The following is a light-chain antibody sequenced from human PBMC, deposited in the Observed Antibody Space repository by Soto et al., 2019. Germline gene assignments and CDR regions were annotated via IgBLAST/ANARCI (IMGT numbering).Light chain of an antibody. V-gene: IGKV3-20*01. CDR3: QQYANSPIT. J-gene: IGKJ5*01. CDR1: QPVSSNF. CDR2: GVS. Sequence: ELVLTQSPGTLSLSPGESAALSCRASQPVSSNFLAWYQQKPGQAPRLLIYGVSSRASGIPDRFFGSGSGTDFTLTINRLEPEDVAVYYCQQYANSPITFGHGTRLEIK.